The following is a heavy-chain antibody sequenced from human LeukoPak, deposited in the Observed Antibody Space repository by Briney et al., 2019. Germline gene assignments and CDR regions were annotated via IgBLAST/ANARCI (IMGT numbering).Heavy chain of an antibody. D-gene: IGHD2-2*01. CDR2: INSDGSST. J-gene: IGHJ5*02. CDR3: ARAPLVVGPAAWGWFDP. Sequence: PGGSLRLSCAASGFTFSSYWMHWVRQAPGKVLVWVSRINSDGSSTSYADSVKGRFTISRDNAKNTLYLQMNSLRAEDTAVYYCARAPLVVGPAAWGWFDPWGQGTLVTVSS. CDR1: GFTFSSYW. V-gene: IGHV3-74*01.